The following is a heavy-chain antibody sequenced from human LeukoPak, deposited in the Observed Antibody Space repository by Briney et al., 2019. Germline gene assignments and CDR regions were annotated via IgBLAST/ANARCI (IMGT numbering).Heavy chain of an antibody. Sequence: SVKVSCKASGGTFSSYAISWVRQAPGQGLEWMGRILPILGIANYAQKFQGRVTITADKSTSTAYMELSSLRSEDPAVYYCARDLSVVPAAMAHGWFDPWGQGTLVTVSS. CDR2: ILPILGIA. CDR1: GGTFSSYA. V-gene: IGHV1-69*04. D-gene: IGHD2-2*01. CDR3: ARDLSVVPAAMAHGWFDP. J-gene: IGHJ5*02.